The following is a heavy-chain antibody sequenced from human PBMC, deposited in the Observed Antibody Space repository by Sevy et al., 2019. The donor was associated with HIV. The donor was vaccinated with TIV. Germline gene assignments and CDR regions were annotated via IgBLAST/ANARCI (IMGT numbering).Heavy chain of an antibody. Sequence: ASVKVSCRASGYTFTSYDINWVRQATGQGLEWMGWMNPNSGNTGYAQKFQGRVTMTRNTSISKAYMELSRLRSEDTAVYYWARFLSTSYYYYYAMDVWGQGTTVTVSS. V-gene: IGHV1-8*01. CDR3: ARFLSTSYYYYYAMDV. CDR1: GYTFTSYD. J-gene: IGHJ6*02. CDR2: MNPNSGNT. D-gene: IGHD2-2*01.